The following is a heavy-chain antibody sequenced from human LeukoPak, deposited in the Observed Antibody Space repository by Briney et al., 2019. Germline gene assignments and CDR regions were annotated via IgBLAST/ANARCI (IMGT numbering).Heavy chain of an antibody. V-gene: IGHV1-69*02. CDR2: IIPILDIA. Sequence: SVKVSCKASGGTFSSYTINWVRQAAGQGLEWMGRIIPILDIATYAQKFQGRVTITADTSTSTAYMDLSGLKSEDTAVYYCARRSRGSLSNSIAPADDYWGQGTLVTVSS. J-gene: IGHJ4*02. D-gene: IGHD6-13*01. CDR3: ARRSRGSLSNSIAPADDY. CDR1: GGTFSSYT.